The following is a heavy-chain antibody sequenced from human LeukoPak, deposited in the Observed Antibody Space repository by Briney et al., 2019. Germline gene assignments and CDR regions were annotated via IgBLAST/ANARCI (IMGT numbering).Heavy chain of an antibody. Sequence: PGGSLRLSCAASGFTFRNHGMHWIHQAPGKGLEWVAIIWYDGSNKYYAASVNGRFTISRDNSKNTLYLQMNSLRDDDTAVYYCVRDRGALQYFDYWGQGTLVTVSS. D-gene: IGHD2/OR15-2a*01. CDR1: GFTFRNHG. CDR3: VRDRGALQYFDY. V-gene: IGHV3-33*01. J-gene: IGHJ4*02. CDR2: IWYDGSNK.